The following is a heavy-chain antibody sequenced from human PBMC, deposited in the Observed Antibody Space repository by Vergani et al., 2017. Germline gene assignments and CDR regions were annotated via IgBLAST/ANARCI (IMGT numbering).Heavy chain of an antibody. CDR1: GFTFSSYG. V-gene: IGHV3-33*01. J-gene: IGHJ6*02. CDR2: IWYDGSNK. CDR3: ARDGYSSSWYYYYYGMDV. Sequence: QVQLVESGGGVVQPGRSLRLSCAASGFTFSSYGMNWVRQAPGKGLEWVAVIWYDGSNKYYADSVKGRFTISRDNSKNTLYLPMNSLRAEDTAVYYCARDGYSSSWYYYYYGMDVWGQGTTVTVSS. D-gene: IGHD6-13*01.